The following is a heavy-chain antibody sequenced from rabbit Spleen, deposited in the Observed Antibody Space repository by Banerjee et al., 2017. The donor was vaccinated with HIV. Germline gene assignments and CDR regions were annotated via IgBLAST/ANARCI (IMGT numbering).Heavy chain of an antibody. CDR1: GLDFSGDSY. Sequence: QEQLEESGGDLVKPGASLTLTCTASGLDFSGDSYDSYMCWVRQAPGKGLEWIVCIDTGSSGFTYYASWAKGRFTISKPSSTTVTLQMTSLTAADTATYFCARDTSSSFSSYGMDLWGPGTLVTVS. V-gene: IGHV1S45*01. D-gene: IGHD1-1*01. J-gene: IGHJ6*01. CDR3: ARDTSSSFSSYGMDL. CDR2: IDTGSSGFT.